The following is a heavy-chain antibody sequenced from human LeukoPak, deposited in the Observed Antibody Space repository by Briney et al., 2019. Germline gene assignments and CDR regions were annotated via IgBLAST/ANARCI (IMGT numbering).Heavy chain of an antibody. V-gene: IGHV4-39*01. J-gene: IGHJ4*02. Sequence: SETLSLTCTVSGGSISSSSYYWGWIRQPPGKGLERIGIIYYSGSTYYNPSLKSRVTLSVDTSKNQFSLKLSSVTAAVTAVYYCARLKYFYDSSGYYFDYWGQGTLVTVSS. CDR2: IYYSGST. D-gene: IGHD3-22*01. CDR3: ARLKYFYDSSGYYFDY. CDR1: GGSISSSSYY.